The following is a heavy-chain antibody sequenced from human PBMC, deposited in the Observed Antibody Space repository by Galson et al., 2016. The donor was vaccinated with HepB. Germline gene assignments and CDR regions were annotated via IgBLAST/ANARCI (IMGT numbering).Heavy chain of an antibody. Sequence: SLRLSCAASGFIFSGSWMHWVRQVPGKGLEWVSRINSDGSSRTYAHSVKGRFTISRDNAKSTLYLQMNSLRDEDTAVYYCAREGVTVDAFDIWGQGTMVTVSS. D-gene: IGHD2-21*02. J-gene: IGHJ3*02. CDR2: INSDGSSR. CDR3: AREGVTVDAFDI. CDR1: GFIFSGSW. V-gene: IGHV3-74*01.